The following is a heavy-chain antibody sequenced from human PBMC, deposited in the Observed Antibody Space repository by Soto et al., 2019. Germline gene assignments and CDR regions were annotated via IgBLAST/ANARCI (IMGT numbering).Heavy chain of an antibody. CDR1: VFIFPRFF. D-gene: IGHD1-26*01. J-gene: IGHJ6*02. CDR3: ARASGDYTSYGGPFRDRYGIDV. Sequence: GGSLILSYAATVFIFPRFFMTWVRQAPGKGLEWVAKIRKDGSENCYVDSCKGRFPIARDNDKNSLYLNMNLLIAEDTAGYYCARASGDYTSYGGPFRDRYGIDVWGEGTTVTVS. CDR2: IRKDGSEN. V-gene: IGHV3-7*01.